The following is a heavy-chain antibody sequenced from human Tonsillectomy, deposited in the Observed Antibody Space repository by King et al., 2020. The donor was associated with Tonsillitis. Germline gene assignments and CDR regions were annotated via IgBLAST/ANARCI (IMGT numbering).Heavy chain of an antibody. CDR2: IYYSGST. V-gene: IGHV4-59*01. D-gene: IGHD5-18*01. CDR1: GGSISSYY. Sequence: QLQESGPGLVKPSETLSLTCTVSGGSISSYYWSWIRQPPGKGLEWIGYIYYSGSTNYNPSLKSRVTISVDTSKNQFSLKLSSVTAADTAVYYCARDRFGYFSDVWGKGTTVTVSS. CDR3: ARDRFGYFSDV. J-gene: IGHJ6*04.